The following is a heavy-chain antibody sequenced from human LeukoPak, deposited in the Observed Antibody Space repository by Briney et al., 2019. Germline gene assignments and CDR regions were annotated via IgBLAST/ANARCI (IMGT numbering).Heavy chain of an antibody. V-gene: IGHV4-30-4*08. CDR2: IYYSGST. CDR3: ARDLPTTAFDI. D-gene: IGHD1-7*01. J-gene: IGHJ3*02. Sequence: SQTLSLTCTVSGGSISSGGYYWSSIRQPPGKGLEWIGYIYYSGSTYYNPSLKSRVTISVDTSKNQFSLKLSSVTAADTAVYYCARDLPTTAFDIWGQGTMVTVSS. CDR1: GGSISSGGYY.